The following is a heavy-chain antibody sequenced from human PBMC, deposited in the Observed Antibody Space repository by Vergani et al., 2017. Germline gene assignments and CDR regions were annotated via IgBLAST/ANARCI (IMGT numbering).Heavy chain of an antibody. Sequence: QVQLQQWGAGLLKPSETLSLTCAVYGGSFSGYYWSWIRQPPGKGLEWIGEINHSGSTNYNPSLKSRVTISVDTSKNQFSLKLSSVTAADTAVYYCARRPGWLRPGAYYYFDYWGQGTLVTVSS. J-gene: IGHJ4*02. CDR3: ARRPGWLRPGAYYYFDY. D-gene: IGHD5-12*01. V-gene: IGHV4-34*01. CDR2: INHSGST. CDR1: GGSFSGYY.